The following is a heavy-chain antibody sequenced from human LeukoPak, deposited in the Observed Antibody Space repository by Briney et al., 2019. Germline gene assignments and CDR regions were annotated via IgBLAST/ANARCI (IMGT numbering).Heavy chain of an antibody. CDR2: IWYDGSNK. D-gene: IGHD3-22*01. Sequence: GRSLRLSCAASGVTFSSYGMHWVRQAPGKGLEWVAVIWYDGSNKYYADSVKGRFTISRDNSKNTLYLQMNSLRAEDTAVYYCAKDRDGYDSSEIDYWGQGTLVTVSS. CDR1: GVTFSSYG. J-gene: IGHJ4*02. V-gene: IGHV3-33*06. CDR3: AKDRDGYDSSEIDY.